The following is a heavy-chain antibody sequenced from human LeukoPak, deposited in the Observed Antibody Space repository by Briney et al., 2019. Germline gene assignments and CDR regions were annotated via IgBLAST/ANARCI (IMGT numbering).Heavy chain of an antibody. Sequence: PGGSLRLSCAASGFTFSNYWMSWVRQAPGKGLEWVANIKQDGSEKYYVDSVKGRFTISRDNAKNSLYLQMNSLRAEDTAVYYCARDDDYSNYVADYWGQGTLVTVSS. J-gene: IGHJ4*02. V-gene: IGHV3-7*01. D-gene: IGHD4-11*01. CDR1: GFTFSNYW. CDR3: ARDDDYSNYVADY. CDR2: IKQDGSEK.